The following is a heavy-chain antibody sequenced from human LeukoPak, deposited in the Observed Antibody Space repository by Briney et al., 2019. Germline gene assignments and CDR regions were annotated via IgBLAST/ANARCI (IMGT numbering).Heavy chain of an antibody. V-gene: IGHV4-61*05. CDR1: GVSISSSNSY. J-gene: IGHJ4*02. CDR2: IYYSGST. Sequence: RSSETLSLTCTVSGVSISSSNSYWGWIRQPPGKGLEWIGYIYYSGSTNYNPSLKSRVTISVDTSKNQFSLKLSSVTAADTAVYYCARGDTAMGPFDYWGQGTLVTVSS. CDR3: ARGDTAMGPFDY. D-gene: IGHD5-18*01.